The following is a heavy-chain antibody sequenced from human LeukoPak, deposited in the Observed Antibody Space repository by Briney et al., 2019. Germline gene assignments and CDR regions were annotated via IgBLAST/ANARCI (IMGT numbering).Heavy chain of an antibody. V-gene: IGHV1-2*02. CDR1: GQSFTDYY. CDR3: ARASDPWLQLT. CDR2: SKPDSGGT. Sequence: ASVKVSCKASGQSFTDYYIHWVRQAPGQGLEWIGWSKPDSGGTRYAQEFQPRVTMTRDTSINTVYMELNRLTSDDTAVYYCARASDPWLQLTWGQGTLVTVSS. J-gene: IGHJ5*02. D-gene: IGHD5-24*01.